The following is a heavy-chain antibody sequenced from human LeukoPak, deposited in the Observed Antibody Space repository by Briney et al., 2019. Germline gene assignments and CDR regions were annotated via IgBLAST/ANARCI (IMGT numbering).Heavy chain of an antibody. CDR3: ARNHYGDYYDYYYGMDV. CDR2: ISSSSSYI. CDR1: GFTVSSYS. Sequence: GGSLRISCAASGFTVSSYSMTWVRQDPGKGLEWVSSISSSSSYIYYADSVKGRFTISRDNAKNSLYLQMNSLRAEDTAVYYCARNHYGDYYDYYYGMDVWGQGTTVTVSS. J-gene: IGHJ6*02. V-gene: IGHV3-21*01. D-gene: IGHD4-17*01.